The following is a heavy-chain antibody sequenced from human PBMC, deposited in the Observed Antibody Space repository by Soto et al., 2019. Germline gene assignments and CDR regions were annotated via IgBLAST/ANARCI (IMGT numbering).Heavy chain of an antibody. CDR1: GDSISSYY. CDR3: AIRSMAVVPEY. CDR2: LYYGRSA. V-gene: IGHV4-59*01. J-gene: IGHJ4*02. Sequence: QVQLQESGPGLVKPSETLSLTCAVSGDSISSYYCMWIRQPPGKGLESIGYLYYGRSANYNPSLKNRVSLSVDTSTNQCSLTLSSMTAADTAVYYCAIRSMAVVPEYWGQGTLVTVSS. D-gene: IGHD3-22*01.